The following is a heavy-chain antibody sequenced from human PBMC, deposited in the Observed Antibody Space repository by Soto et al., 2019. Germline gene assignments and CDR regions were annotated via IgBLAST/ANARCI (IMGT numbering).Heavy chain of an antibody. Sequence: ASVKVSCKASGYTFTGYYMHWVRQAPGQGLEWMGWINPNSGGTNYAQKFQGWVTMTRDTSISTAYMELSRLRSDDTAVYYCARGRWRRAVAGHDWSDPWGQGTLVTVSS. CDR1: GYTFTGYY. J-gene: IGHJ5*02. D-gene: IGHD6-19*01. CDR3: ARGRWRRAVAGHDWSDP. CDR2: INPNSGGT. V-gene: IGHV1-2*04.